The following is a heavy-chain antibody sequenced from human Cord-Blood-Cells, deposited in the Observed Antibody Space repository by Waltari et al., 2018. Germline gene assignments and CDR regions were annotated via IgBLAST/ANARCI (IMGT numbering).Heavy chain of an antibody. CDR1: GGSFSGYY. CDR3: ARGSWDIVVVVAALWYFDL. D-gene: IGHD2-15*01. Sequence: QVQLQQWGAGLLKPSETLSLTCAVYGGSFSGYYWSWIRQPPGTGLEWIGEINHSGSTNYNPSLKSRVTISVDTSKNQFSLKLSSVTAADTAVYYCARGSWDIVVVVAALWYFDLWGRGTLVTVSS. CDR2: INHSGST. J-gene: IGHJ2*01. V-gene: IGHV4-34*01.